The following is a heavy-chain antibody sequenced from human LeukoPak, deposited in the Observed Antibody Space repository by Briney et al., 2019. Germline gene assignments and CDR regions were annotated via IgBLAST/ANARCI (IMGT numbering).Heavy chain of an antibody. CDR2: IKQDGSEK. CDR3: ARDRNTDFWSGYYTNYFDY. D-gene: IGHD3-3*01. J-gene: IGHJ4*02. Sequence: GGSLRLSCAASGFTFSSYWMTWVRQAPGKGLEGVANIKQDGSEKYYVDSVKGRFTISRDNAKNSLYLQMNSLRAEDTAVYYCARDRNTDFWSGYYTNYFDYWGQGTLVTVSS. V-gene: IGHV3-7*01. CDR1: GFTFSSYW.